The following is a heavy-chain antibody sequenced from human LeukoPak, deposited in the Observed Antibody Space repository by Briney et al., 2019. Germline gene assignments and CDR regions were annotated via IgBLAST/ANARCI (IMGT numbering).Heavy chain of an antibody. CDR1: GYTFTSYG. J-gene: IGHJ4*02. CDR3: ARDWGSIKVLTDY. CDR2: ISSNSDNT. D-gene: IGHD3-16*01. Sequence: GASVTVACKATGYTFTSYGISWVRRAPGQGLEWVGWISSNSDNTNYAQKFQGRVTMTTDTSTSTAYMELRSLRSDDTAVYYCARDWGSIKVLTDYWGQETLGTVSS. V-gene: IGHV1-18*01.